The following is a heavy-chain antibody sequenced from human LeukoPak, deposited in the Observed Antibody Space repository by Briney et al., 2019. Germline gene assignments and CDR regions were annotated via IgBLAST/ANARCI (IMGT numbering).Heavy chain of an antibody. Sequence: SETLSLTCTVSGGSISNYYWSWIRQPPGKGLEWIGYIYYSGSTDYNPSLKSRVTISVDASKNQFSLRLRSVTAADTAVYYCAKDPVAGTLRDYYGMDVWGQGTTVTVSS. D-gene: IGHD6-19*01. V-gene: IGHV4-59*01. CDR2: IYYSGST. J-gene: IGHJ6*02. CDR1: GGSISNYY. CDR3: AKDPVAGTLRDYYGMDV.